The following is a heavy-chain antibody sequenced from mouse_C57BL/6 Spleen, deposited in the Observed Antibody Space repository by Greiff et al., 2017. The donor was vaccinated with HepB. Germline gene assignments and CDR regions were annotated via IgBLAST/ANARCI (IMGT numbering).Heavy chain of an antibody. CDR1: GYTFTDYE. J-gene: IGHJ4*01. Sequence: QVQLQQSGAELVRPGASVTLSCKASGYTFTDYEMHWVKQTPVHGLEWIGAIDPETGGTAYNQKFKGKAILTADKSSSTAYMELRSLTSEDSAVYYCTRKLSAVAYAMDDWGQGTSVTVSS. CDR2: IDPETGGT. D-gene: IGHD1-1*01. CDR3: TRKLSAVAYAMDD. V-gene: IGHV1-15*01.